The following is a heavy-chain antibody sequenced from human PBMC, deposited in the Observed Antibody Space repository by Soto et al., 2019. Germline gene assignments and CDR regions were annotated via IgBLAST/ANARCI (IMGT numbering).Heavy chain of an antibody. Sequence: ASVKVSCKASGYTFTSYGISWVRQAPGLGLEWMGWISAYNGNTNYAQKFQGRVTMTGDTSTSTVYMELSSLRSEDTAVYYCARVYCSGGSCYSIDYWGQGTLVTVSS. J-gene: IGHJ4*02. V-gene: IGHV1-18*01. CDR3: ARVYCSGGSCYSIDY. CDR2: ISAYNGNT. D-gene: IGHD2-15*01. CDR1: GYTFTSYG.